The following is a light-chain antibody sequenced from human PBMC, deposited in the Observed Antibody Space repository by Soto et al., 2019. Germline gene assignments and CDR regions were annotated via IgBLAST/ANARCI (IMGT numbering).Light chain of an antibody. CDR1: SSDVGGYDY. CDR3: SSFTSSSTQV. J-gene: IGLJ3*02. V-gene: IGLV2-14*01. CDR2: EVN. Sequence: QSALTQPASASGSLGQSITISCTGASSDVGGYDYVSWYQQHPGKAPKLMIYEVNNRPSGVSNRFSGSKSANTASLTISGLQADDEADYYCSSFTSSSTQVFGGGTKLTVL.